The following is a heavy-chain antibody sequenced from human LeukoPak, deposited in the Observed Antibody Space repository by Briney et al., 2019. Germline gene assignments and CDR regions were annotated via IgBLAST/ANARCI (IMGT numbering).Heavy chain of an antibody. CDR1: GGSFSGYY. CDR3: AGGGTGTTSHFDY. V-gene: IGHV4-34*01. Sequence: SETLSLTCAVYGGSFSGYYWSWIRQPPGKGLEWIGEINHSGSTNYNPSLKSRVTISVDTSKNQFSLKLSSVTAADTAVYYCAGGGTGTTSHFDYWGQGTLVTVSS. J-gene: IGHJ4*02. CDR2: INHSGST. D-gene: IGHD1-7*01.